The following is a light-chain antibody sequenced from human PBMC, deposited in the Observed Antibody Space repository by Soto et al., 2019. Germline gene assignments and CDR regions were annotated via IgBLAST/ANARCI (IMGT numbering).Light chain of an antibody. Sequence: QSALTQPPSVSAAPGQKVTISCSVSSSNIGGNSVSWSQQLPGTAPKLLIYDDNKRPSGIPDRFSGSKSGTSATLGITGFQTGDEADYYCGSWDSSLSAYVFGTGTKVTVL. CDR1: SSNIGGNS. V-gene: IGLV1-51*01. J-gene: IGLJ1*01. CDR3: GSWDSSLSAYV. CDR2: DDN.